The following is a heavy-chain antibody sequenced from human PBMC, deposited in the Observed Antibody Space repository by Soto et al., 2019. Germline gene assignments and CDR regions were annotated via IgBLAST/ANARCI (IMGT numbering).Heavy chain of an antibody. CDR1: GFIFTNYW. V-gene: IGHV3-7*03. D-gene: IGHD1-26*01. CDR2: INPAGSDR. Sequence: EVQLVESGGGLVQPGGSLRLSCAASGFIFTNYWINCVRQAPGQGLEWVANINPAGSDRRYVDSVKGRFTISRDNAKNSVYLQMNSLRDDDTAVYYCASARSSVGAPGGFIEFWGQGSLVTVSS. CDR3: ASARSSVGAPGGFIEF. J-gene: IGHJ4*02.